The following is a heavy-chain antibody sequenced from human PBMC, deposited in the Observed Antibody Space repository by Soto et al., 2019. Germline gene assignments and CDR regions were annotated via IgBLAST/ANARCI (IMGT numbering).Heavy chain of an antibody. Sequence: QVQLVQSGAEVKKPGSSVKVSCKASGGTFSSYAISWVRQAPGQGLEWMGGIIPIFGTANYAQKFQGRVTITADESTSTAYMELSSLRSEHTAVYYCARARRDYDYVWGSYRLYYFDYWGQGTLVTVSS. CDR2: IIPIFGTA. V-gene: IGHV1-69*01. CDR1: GGTFSSYA. J-gene: IGHJ4*02. D-gene: IGHD3-16*02. CDR3: ARARRDYDYVWGSYRLYYFDY.